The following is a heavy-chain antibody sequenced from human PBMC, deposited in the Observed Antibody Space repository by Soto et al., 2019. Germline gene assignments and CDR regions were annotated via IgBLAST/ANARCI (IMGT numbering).Heavy chain of an antibody. CDR2: ISSVGTTT. J-gene: IGHJ6*02. D-gene: IGHD3-10*01. CDR3: AKDQEGSGSHWLGYNYYGMDV. CDR1: GFTISDYY. Sequence: PAGSLRLSCEASGFTISDYYMSWIRQAPGKGLEWVSYISSVGTTTYYADSVTALYSISMDNAKNSLYLQMNSLRAEDTAVYFCAKDQEGSGSHWLGYNYYGMDVWGQGTTVTVSS. V-gene: IGHV3-11*01.